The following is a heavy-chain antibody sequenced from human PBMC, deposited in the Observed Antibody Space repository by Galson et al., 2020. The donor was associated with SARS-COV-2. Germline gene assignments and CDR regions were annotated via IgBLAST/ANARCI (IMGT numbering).Heavy chain of an antibody. V-gene: IGHV4-59*01. CDR1: GGSINIYY. Sequence: QAPETLSPTCTVSGGSINIYYWSWIRQPPGKGLEWIGYIYYGGKTNYNPTLKRRATITVDTSKSQFSMSLSSVTDADAAVYYCARLPVVRGVDSWGQGILVTVSS. D-gene: IGHD3-10*01. CDR2: IYYGGKT. CDR3: ARLPVVRGVDS. J-gene: IGHJ4*02.